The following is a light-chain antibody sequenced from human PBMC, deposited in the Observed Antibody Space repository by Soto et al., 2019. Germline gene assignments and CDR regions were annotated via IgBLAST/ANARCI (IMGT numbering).Light chain of an antibody. J-gene: IGKJ4*01. CDR3: QQYGTSRPT. Sequence: EIVLTQSPGTLSLSPGERDTLSCRASQSVSNNYLAWYQQKPGQAPRLLIFAASSRATGIPDRFSGSGSGTDFTLTISRLEPEDFAVHYCQQYGTSRPTFGGGTKVEIK. V-gene: IGKV3-20*01. CDR2: AAS. CDR1: QSVSNNY.